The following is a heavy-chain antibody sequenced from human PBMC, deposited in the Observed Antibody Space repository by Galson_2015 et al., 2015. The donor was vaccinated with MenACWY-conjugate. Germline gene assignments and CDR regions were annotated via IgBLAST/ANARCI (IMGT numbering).Heavy chain of an antibody. CDR2: IKSQSDGGKT. CDR1: ASTVSNAY. D-gene: IGHD2-21*01. Sequence: SLRLSCAGSASTVSNAYMSWVRQAPGKGLEWVGRIKSQSDGGKTDYAAPVKGRFTISRDDLKNTLYLQMNSLKIEDTAVYYCTTHKPDSWGGLLFHYYMDVWGQGTLVTVSS. J-gene: IGHJ4*02. V-gene: IGHV3-15*01. CDR3: TTHKPDSWGGLLFHYYMDV.